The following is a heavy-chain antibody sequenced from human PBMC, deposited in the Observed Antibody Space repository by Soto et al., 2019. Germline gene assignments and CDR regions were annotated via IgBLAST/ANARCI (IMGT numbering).Heavy chain of an antibody. Sequence: QITLKESGPTLVKPTQTLTLTCTFSGFSLSTSGVGVGWIRQPPGKALEWLALIYWNDDKRYSPSLKSRLTITKDTSKNQVVLTMTNMDPVDTATYYCAHSRARVLVAASSLGYYFDYWGQGTLVTVSS. CDR3: AHSRARVLVAASSLGYYFDY. V-gene: IGHV2-5*01. J-gene: IGHJ4*02. D-gene: IGHD2-15*01. CDR2: IYWNDDK. CDR1: GFSLSTSGVG.